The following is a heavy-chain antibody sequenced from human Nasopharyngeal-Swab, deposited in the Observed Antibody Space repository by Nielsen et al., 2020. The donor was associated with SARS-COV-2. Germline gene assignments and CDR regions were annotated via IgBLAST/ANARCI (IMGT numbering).Heavy chain of an antibody. D-gene: IGHD6-19*01. CDR2: IYYSGST. V-gene: IGHV4-59*01. CDR1: GGSISGYY. CDR3: AREGSSGWVNY. J-gene: IGHJ4*02. Sequence: SETLSLTCTASGGSISGYYWSWIRQPPGKGLEWIGYIYYSGSTNYNPSLKSRVTISVDTSKNQFSLKLSSVNAADTAVYYCAREGSSGWVNYWGQGTLVTVSS.